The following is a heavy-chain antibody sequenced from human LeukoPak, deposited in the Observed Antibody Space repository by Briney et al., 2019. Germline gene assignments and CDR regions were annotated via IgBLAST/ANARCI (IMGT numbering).Heavy chain of an antibody. Sequence: EASVKVSCKASGYTFTGYYMHWVQQAPGQGLEWMGWINPNSGGTNYAQKFQGRVTMTRDTSISTAYMELSRLRSDDTAVYYCARDNSGRMGYWGQGTLVTVSS. D-gene: IGHD3-10*01. CDR2: INPNSGGT. CDR3: ARDNSGRMGY. CDR1: GYTFTGYY. J-gene: IGHJ4*02. V-gene: IGHV1-2*03.